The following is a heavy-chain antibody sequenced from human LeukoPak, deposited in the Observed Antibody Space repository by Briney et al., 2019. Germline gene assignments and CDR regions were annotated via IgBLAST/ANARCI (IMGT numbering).Heavy chain of an antibody. Sequence: PGGSLRLSCAASGXTLSNYNMNWVRQAPGRGREWVSSISSSSTYIYYADSVKGRFTISRDNAKNSLSLQVNSLRAEDTAVYYCARAPYDILTGYSPYYFDYWGQGTLVTVSS. J-gene: IGHJ4*02. D-gene: IGHD3-9*01. CDR1: GXTLSNYN. CDR2: ISSSSTYI. CDR3: ARAPYDILTGYSPYYFDY. V-gene: IGHV3-21*06.